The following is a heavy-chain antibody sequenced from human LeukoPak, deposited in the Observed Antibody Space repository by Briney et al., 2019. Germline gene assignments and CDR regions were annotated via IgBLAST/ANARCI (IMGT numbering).Heavy chain of an antibody. D-gene: IGHD3-3*01. J-gene: IGHJ5*02. CDR2: INHSGST. V-gene: IGHV4-34*01. CDR1: GGSISSYY. CDR3: ASSYYDFWSGSYNWFDP. Sequence: PSETLSLTCTVSGGSISSYYWSWIRQPPGKGLEWIGEINHSGSTNYNPSLKSRVTISVDTSKNQFSLKLSSVTAADTAVYYCASSYYDFWSGSYNWFDPWGQGTLVTVSS.